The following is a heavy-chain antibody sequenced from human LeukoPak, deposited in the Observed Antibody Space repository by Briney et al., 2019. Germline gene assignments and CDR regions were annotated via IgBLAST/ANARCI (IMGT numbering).Heavy chain of an antibody. CDR2: IYSGGTT. CDR1: GFTVSSNY. D-gene: IGHD6-13*01. Sequence: HSGGSLRLSCAASGFTVSSNYMSWVRQAPGKGLEWVSVIYSGGTTNYADSVKGRFTISRDNSKNTLFLQMNSLRAEDTAVYYCARGGYSSSWYHFDYWGQGTLVTVSS. J-gene: IGHJ4*02. CDR3: ARGGYSSSWYHFDY. V-gene: IGHV3-53*01.